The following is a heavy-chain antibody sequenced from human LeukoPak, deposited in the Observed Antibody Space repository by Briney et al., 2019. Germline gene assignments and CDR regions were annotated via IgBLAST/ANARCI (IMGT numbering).Heavy chain of an antibody. V-gene: IGHV4-59*01. D-gene: IGHD3-10*01. CDR3: ARGGYYGSGNDFRFDP. CDR2: IHYTGST. Sequence: ASETLSLTCSVSGGSISSYYWSWIRQSPGKGLECIGYIHYTGSTNYNPSLKSRVTISVETSKNQFSLKLKSVTAADTAVYYCARGGYYGSGNDFRFDPWGQGTLVTVSS. J-gene: IGHJ5*02. CDR1: GGSISSYY.